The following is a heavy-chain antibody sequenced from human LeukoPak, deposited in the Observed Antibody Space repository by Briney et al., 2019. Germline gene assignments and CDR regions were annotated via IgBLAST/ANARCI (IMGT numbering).Heavy chain of an antibody. CDR3: ARGVLGSGYEPLDY. CDR1: GYTFTGYY. V-gene: IGHV1-8*02. CDR2: MNPNTGHT. D-gene: IGHD5-12*01. Sequence: ASVKVSCKASGYTFTGYYMHWVRQAPGQGLEWMGWMNPNTGHTAYAQNFQGRVTMTRSTSISTAYMELSSLRSEDTAIYYCARGVLGSGYEPLDYWGQGTLVTVSS. J-gene: IGHJ4*02.